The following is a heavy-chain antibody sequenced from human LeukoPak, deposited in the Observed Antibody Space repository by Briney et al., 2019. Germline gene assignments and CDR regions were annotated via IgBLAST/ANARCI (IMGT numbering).Heavy chain of an antibody. CDR1: GGSISSYY. J-gene: IGHJ4*02. CDR2: IYYSGST. V-gene: IGHV4-59*12. Sequence: SETLSLTCTVSGGSISSYYWSWIRQPPGKGLEWIGYIYYSGSTNYNPSLKSRVTISVDTSKNQSSLKLSSVTAADTAVYYCATDTYGDDDYWGQGTLVTVSS. CDR3: ATDTYGDDDY. D-gene: IGHD4-17*01.